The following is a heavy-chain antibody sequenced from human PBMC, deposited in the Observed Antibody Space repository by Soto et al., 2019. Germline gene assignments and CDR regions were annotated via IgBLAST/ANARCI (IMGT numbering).Heavy chain of an antibody. J-gene: IGHJ6*02. CDR1: GYSFTSYW. CDR2: IYPGDSDT. D-gene: IGHD3-10*01. CDR3: AGGGVRGVITRTRDYYGMDV. Sequence: PGESLKISCKGSGYSFTSYWIGWVRQMPGKGLEFMGIIYPGDSDTRYSPSFQGQVTISADKSISTAYLQWSSLKASDTAMYYCAGGGVRGVITRTRDYYGMDVWGQGTKVTVSS. V-gene: IGHV5-51*01.